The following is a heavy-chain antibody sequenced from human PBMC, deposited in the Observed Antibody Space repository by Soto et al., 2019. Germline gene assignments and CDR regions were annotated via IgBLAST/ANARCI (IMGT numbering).Heavy chain of an antibody. J-gene: IGHJ6*02. CDR1: GFPFSTYW. Sequence: GGSLRLSCAASGFPFSTYWRHWVRQAPGKGPVWVSRINNDGSTTRYADSVKGRFTISRDNAKNTLYLQMNSLRAEDTAVYYWASQGLYYYGLDVWGQGTTVT. V-gene: IGHV3-74*01. CDR2: INNDGSTT. CDR3: ASQGLYYYGLDV.